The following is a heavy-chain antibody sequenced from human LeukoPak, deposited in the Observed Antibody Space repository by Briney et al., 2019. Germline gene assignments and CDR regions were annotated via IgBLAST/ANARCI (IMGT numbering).Heavy chain of an antibody. CDR2: ISSDGSKT. J-gene: IGHJ4*02. CDR3: AKSEADFWSGYYDY. Sequence: GGSLRLSCVASGFSFDDSGMHWVRQAPGKGLEWVAVISSDGSKTYYADSVKGRFTTSRDNSKNTLYLQMNSLRVADTAVYYCAKSEADFWSGYYDYWGQGILVTVSS. D-gene: IGHD3-3*01. CDR1: GFSFDDSG. V-gene: IGHV3-30*18.